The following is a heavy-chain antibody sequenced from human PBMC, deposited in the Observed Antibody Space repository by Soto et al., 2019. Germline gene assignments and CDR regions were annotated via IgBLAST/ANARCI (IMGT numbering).Heavy chain of an antibody. V-gene: IGHV3-23*01. J-gene: IGHJ4*02. CDR2: INFRGDST. CDR1: GFAFSNHD. D-gene: IGHD1-1*01. Sequence: GGSLRLSCAASGFAFSNHDMNWVRQPPGKGLEWVSNINFRGDSTYHADAVKGRFTISRDNSKNMVYLQMNSLKTEDTAVYYCTADDPINNHWGQGTLVTVSS. CDR3: TADDPINNH.